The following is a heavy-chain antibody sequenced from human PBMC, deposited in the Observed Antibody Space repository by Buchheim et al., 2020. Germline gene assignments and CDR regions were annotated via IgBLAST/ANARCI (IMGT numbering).Heavy chain of an antibody. CDR2: ISYDGSNK. CDR1: GFTFSSYA. J-gene: IGHJ6*02. CDR3: ARDWAYYGSGSISYYYYGMDV. Sequence: QVQLVESGGGVVQPGRSLRLSCAASGFTFSSYAMHWVRQAPGKGLEWVAVISYDGSNKYYADSVKGRFTISRDNSKHTLYLQMNSLRAEDTAVYYCARDWAYYGSGSISYYYYGMDVWGQGTT. D-gene: IGHD3-10*01. V-gene: IGHV3-30-3*01.